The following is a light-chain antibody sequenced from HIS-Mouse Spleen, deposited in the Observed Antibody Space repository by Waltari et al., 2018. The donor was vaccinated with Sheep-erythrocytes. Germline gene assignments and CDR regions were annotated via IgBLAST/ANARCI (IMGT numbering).Light chain of an antibody. V-gene: IGKV1-13*02. J-gene: IGKJ3*01. CDR1: QGISSA. CDR3: QQFNSYPFT. CDR2: DAS. Sequence: AIQLTQSPSSLSASVGDRVTITCRASQGISSALAWYQQKQGKAPKLLIYDASSLESGVPSSFSGSGSGTDFTLTISSLQPEDFATYYCQQFNSYPFTFGPGTKVDIK.